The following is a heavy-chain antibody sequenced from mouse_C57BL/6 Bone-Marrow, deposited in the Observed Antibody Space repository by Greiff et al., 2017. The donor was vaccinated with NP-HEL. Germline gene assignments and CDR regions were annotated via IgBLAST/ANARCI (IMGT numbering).Heavy chain of an antibody. J-gene: IGHJ3*01. CDR3: AMSYDYDARIAY. V-gene: IGHV1-72*01. Sequence: QVQLQQPGPELVKPGASVQLSCKASGYTFPRYWTHWVNQRPGRGLEWIGRLDPNSGGTKYNGKFKSKATLTVDKPSSTTYMQLSSLTSEDSAVYYGAMSYDYDARIAYWCQGTLVTVSA. CDR2: LDPNSGGT. CDR1: GYTFPRYW. D-gene: IGHD2-4*01.